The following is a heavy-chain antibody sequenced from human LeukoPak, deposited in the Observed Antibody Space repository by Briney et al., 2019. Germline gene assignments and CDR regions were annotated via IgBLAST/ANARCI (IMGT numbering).Heavy chain of an antibody. CDR1: GGSISSSSYY. CDR2: IYYSGST. CDR3: ARSPLYYDFWSGYYLMDV. D-gene: IGHD3-3*01. Sequence: SETLFLTCTVSGGSISSSSYYWGWIRQPPGKGLEWIGSIYYSGSTYYNPSLKSRVTISVDTSKNQFSLKLSSVTAADTAVYYCARSPLYYDFWSGYYLMDVWGKGTMVTVSS. V-gene: IGHV4-39*01. J-gene: IGHJ6*04.